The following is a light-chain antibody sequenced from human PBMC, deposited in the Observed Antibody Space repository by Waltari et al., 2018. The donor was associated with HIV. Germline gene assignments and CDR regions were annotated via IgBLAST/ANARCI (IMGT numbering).Light chain of an antibody. Sequence: QSFLTQPPSASGTPGQTVTISCSGSSSNIENDNVYWYQQLPGMTPKLLILKNFLRPAGVPDRFAASKSGTSASLTISVLRSADEADYYCVGWDSSLSAYVFGAGTKVAVL. CDR2: KNF. CDR3: VGWDSSLSAYV. CDR1: SSNIENDN. J-gene: IGLJ1*01. V-gene: IGLV1-47*01.